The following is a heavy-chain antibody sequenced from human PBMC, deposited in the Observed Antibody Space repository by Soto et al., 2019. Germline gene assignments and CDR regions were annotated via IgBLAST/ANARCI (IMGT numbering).Heavy chain of an antibody. CDR3: ARDPPITGSLRGTPLMAV. D-gene: IGHD1-20*01. V-gene: IGHV1-18*01. Sequence: QLLQSGAEVKKPGASVKVSCKASGYSFSSYGISWVRQAPGQGLEWMGWISAYNGNTNYVEKFQGRVAMTTDTSTSTAYMEVRSLRSDDTAVYYCARDPPITGSLRGTPLMAVWGQGTTVTVSS. CDR1: GYSFSSYG. CDR2: ISAYNGNT. J-gene: IGHJ6*02.